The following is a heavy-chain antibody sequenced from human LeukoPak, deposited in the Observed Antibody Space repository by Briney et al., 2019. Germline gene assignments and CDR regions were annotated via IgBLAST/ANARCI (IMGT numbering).Heavy chain of an antibody. D-gene: IGHD6-13*01. J-gene: IGHJ5*02. CDR1: GFTFSSYS. CDR3: ARSSQAASRQNRNWFDP. V-gene: IGHV4-59*01. Sequence: PGGSLRLSCAASGFTFSSYSMNWVRQAPGKGLEWIGYIYYSGSTNYNPSLKSRVTISVDTSKNQFSLKLSSVTAADTAVYYCARSSQAASRQNRNWFDPWGQGTLVTVSS. CDR2: IYYSGST.